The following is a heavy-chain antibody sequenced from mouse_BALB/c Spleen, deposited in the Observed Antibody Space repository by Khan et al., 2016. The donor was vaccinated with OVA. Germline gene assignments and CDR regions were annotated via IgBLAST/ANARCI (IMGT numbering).Heavy chain of an antibody. Sequence: QVQLKQSGPGLAAPPQSLSITCTISGFSLTTYGVHWVRQPPGKGLEWLAVIWSDGNTNYNSALKSRLTITKDNSQSQVFLKMNSLQTDDTAIYFCARQPYYHYNILDYWGQGTSVTVSS. D-gene: IGHD2-4*01. CDR1: GFSLTTYG. CDR2: IWSDGNT. J-gene: IGHJ4*01. CDR3: ARQPYYHYNILDY. V-gene: IGHV2-6-1*01.